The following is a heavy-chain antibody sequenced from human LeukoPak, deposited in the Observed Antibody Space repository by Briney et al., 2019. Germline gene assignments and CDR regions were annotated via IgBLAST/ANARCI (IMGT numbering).Heavy chain of an antibody. Sequence: GGSLRLSCAASGFTFSNAWMSWVRQAPGKGLEWVGRIKSKTDGSTTDYAAPVKGRFTIARDDSKNTLYLQMNSLKTEDTAVYYCTTARLYYYYGMDVWGKGTTVTVSS. D-gene: IGHD5-12*01. CDR2: IKSKTDGSTT. CDR3: TTARLYYYYGMDV. J-gene: IGHJ6*04. V-gene: IGHV3-15*01. CDR1: GFTFSNAW.